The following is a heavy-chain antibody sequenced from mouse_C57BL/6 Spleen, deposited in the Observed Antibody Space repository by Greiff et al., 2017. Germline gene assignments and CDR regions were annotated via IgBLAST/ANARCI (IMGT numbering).Heavy chain of an antibody. J-gene: IGHJ4*01. CDR1: GYAFSSYW. Sequence: QVQLKESGAELVKPGASVKISCKASGYAFSSYWMNWVKQRPGKGLEWIGQIYPGDGDTNYNGKFKGKATLTADKSSSTAYMQLSSLTSEDSAVYFCARSSYDYDEDAMDYWGQGTSVTVSS. CDR3: ARSSYDYDEDAMDY. D-gene: IGHD2-4*01. V-gene: IGHV1-80*01. CDR2: IYPGDGDT.